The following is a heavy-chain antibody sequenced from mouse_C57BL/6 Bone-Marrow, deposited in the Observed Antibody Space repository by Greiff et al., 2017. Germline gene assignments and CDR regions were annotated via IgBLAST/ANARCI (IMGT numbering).Heavy chain of an antibody. CDR2: IYPGDGDT. D-gene: IGHD1-1*01. CDR3: ARDYGSSMHDFDC. V-gene: IGHV1-82*01. J-gene: IGHJ2*01. CDR1: GYAFSSSW. Sequence: LEESGPELVKPGASVKISCKASGYAFSSSWMNWVKQRPGKGLEWIGRIYPGDGDTNYNGKFKGKATLTADKSSSTAYMQLSSLTSEDSAVYFCARDYGSSMHDFDCWGQGTTLTVSS.